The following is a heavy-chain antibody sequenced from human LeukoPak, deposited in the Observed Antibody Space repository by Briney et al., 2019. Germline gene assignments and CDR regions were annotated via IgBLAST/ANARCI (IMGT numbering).Heavy chain of an antibody. J-gene: IGHJ4*02. Sequence: GGSLRLSCAASGFTVSSNYMSWVRQAPGKGLEWVSVIYSGGRTYYADSVKGRFTISRDNSKNTLYLQMNSLRAEDTAVYYCARADTAQRFSFDYWGQGTLVTVSS. CDR1: GFTVSSNY. D-gene: IGHD2-2*01. CDR2: IYSGGRT. V-gene: IGHV3-53*01. CDR3: ARADTAQRFSFDY.